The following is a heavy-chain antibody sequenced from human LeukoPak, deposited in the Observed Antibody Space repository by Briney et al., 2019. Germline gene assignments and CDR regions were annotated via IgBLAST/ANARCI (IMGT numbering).Heavy chain of an antibody. V-gene: IGHV1-18*04. CDR1: GYTFTSYY. CDR3: ARWGTMAVATGTADY. CDR2: ISAYNGNT. J-gene: IGHJ4*02. Sequence: ASVKVSCKASGYTFTSYYMHWVRQAPGQGLEWMEWISAYNGNTNYAQKLQGRVTMTTGTSTSTAYMELRSLRSDDTAVYYCARWGTMAVATGTADYWGQGTLVTVSS. D-gene: IGHD6-19*01.